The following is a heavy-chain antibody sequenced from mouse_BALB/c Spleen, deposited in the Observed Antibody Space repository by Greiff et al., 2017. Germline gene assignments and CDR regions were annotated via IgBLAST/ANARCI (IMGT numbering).Heavy chain of an antibody. V-gene: IGHV2-6-7*01. CDR1: GFSLTGYG. CDR2: IWGDGST. J-gene: IGHJ4*01. CDR3: ARDYDYDGGAMDY. D-gene: IGHD2-4*01. Sequence: VKLMESGPGLVAPSQSLSITCTVSGFSLTGYGVNWVRQPPGKGLEWLGMIWGDGSTDYNSALKSRLSISKDNSKSQVFLKMNSLQTDDTARYYCARDYDYDGGAMDYWGQGTSVTVSS.